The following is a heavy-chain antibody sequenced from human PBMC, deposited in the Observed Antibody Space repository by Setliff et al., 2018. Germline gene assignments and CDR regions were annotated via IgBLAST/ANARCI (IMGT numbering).Heavy chain of an antibody. J-gene: IGHJ3*02. V-gene: IGHV4-31*11. Sequence: SETLSLTCAVSGSSIISDYYWSWIRQHPGQGLEWIGYISYSATTSYNPSLKSRISISMHTSRDQLSLQLTAVTAADTAMYYCVRATEKFGLYSSSSNPFDIWGQGTMVTVSS. CDR1: GSSIISDYY. CDR2: ISYSATT. D-gene: IGHD6-6*01. CDR3: VRATEKFGLYSSSSNPFDI.